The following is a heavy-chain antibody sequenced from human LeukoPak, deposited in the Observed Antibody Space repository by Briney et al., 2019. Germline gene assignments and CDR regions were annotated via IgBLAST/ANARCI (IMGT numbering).Heavy chain of an antibody. D-gene: IGHD3-10*01. V-gene: IGHV4-34*01. CDR1: GGSFSGYY. Sequence: SETLSLTCAVYGGSFSGYYWSGIRQPPGKGLEWIGEINHSGSTNYNPSLKSRVTISVDTSKNQFSLKLSSVTAADTAVYYCARTYYGGDAFDIWGQGTMVTVSS. CDR2: INHSGST. J-gene: IGHJ3*02. CDR3: ARTYYGGDAFDI.